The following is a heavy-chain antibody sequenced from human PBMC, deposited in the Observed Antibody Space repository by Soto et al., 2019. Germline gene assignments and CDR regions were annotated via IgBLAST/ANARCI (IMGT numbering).Heavy chain of an antibody. J-gene: IGHJ6*02. CDR1: GFAFSGST. V-gene: IGHV3-73*01. Sequence: VGSLRLSCAGSGFAFSGSTIHWVRQASGKGLEWVGRIRSKANSYATAYAASVKGRFIISRDDSKTTAYLQMSSLKIEDTAVYYCFRENYFSYHGMDVSGQGTKGTVS. CDR2: IRSKANSYAT. CDR3: FRENYFSYHGMDV.